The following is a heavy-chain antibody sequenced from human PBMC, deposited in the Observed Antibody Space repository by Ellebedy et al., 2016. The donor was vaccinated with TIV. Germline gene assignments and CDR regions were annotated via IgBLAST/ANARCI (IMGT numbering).Heavy chain of an antibody. D-gene: IGHD2-15*01. Sequence: GGSLRLSXAASGFTFSSYGMHWVRQAPGKGLEWVAVISYDRSDKYYADSVKGRFTISRDNSKNTLYLQMNSLRAEDTALYYCAKRVDVAAINRDYFDYWGQGTLVTVST. J-gene: IGHJ4*02. CDR3: AKRVDVAAINRDYFDY. V-gene: IGHV3-30*18. CDR1: GFTFSSYG. CDR2: ISYDRSDK.